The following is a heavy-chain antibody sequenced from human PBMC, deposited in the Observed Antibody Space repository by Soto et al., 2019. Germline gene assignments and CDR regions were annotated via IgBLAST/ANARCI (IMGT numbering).Heavy chain of an antibody. CDR3: IRGSHKNYDSSGFDY. D-gene: IGHD3-22*01. J-gene: IGHJ4*02. CDR2: IKNDGSTT. CDR1: GFTFSSYW. V-gene: IGHV3-74*01. Sequence: GGSLRLSCAASGFTFSSYWMHWVRQAPGKGLVWVSRIKNDGSTTNYADSVKGRFTISRDNAENTLYLQMNSLRAEDTAVYYCIRGSHKNYDSSGFDYWGQGTLVTVSS.